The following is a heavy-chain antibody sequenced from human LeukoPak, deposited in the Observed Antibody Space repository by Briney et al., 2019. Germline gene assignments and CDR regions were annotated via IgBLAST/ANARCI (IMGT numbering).Heavy chain of an antibody. CDR2: ISSSSSYI. CDR1: GFTFSSYS. D-gene: IGHD6-13*01. CDR3: ARAPAAGTDFDY. J-gene: IGHJ4*02. V-gene: IGHV3-21*01. Sequence: PGESLRLSCAASGFTFSSYSMNWVRQAPGKGLEWVSSISSSSSYIYYADSVKGRFTISRDNAKNSLYLQMNSLRAEDTAVYYCARAPAAGTDFDYWGQGTLVTVSS.